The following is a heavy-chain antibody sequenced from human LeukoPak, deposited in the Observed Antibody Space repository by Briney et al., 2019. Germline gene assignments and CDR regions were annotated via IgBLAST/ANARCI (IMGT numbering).Heavy chain of an antibody. CDR2: INPNSGGT. CDR3: ARVVGDSYGSFDYYYMDV. D-gene: IGHD5-18*01. Sequence: ASVKVSCKASGYTFTGYYMHWVRQAPGQGLEWMGWINPNSGGTNYAQKFQGRVTMTRDTSISTAYMELSRLRSDDTAVYYCARVVGDSYGSFDYYYMDVWGKGTTVTVSS. CDR1: GYTFTGYY. J-gene: IGHJ6*03. V-gene: IGHV1-2*02.